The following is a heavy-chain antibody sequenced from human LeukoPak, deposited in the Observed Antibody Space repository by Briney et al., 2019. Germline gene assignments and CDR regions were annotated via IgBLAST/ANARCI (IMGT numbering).Heavy chain of an antibody. J-gene: IGHJ5*02. CDR3: VRDREVGYLDP. CDR2: IYYSGST. D-gene: IGHD1-26*01. CDR1: GGSISSYY. V-gene: IGHV4-59*01. Sequence: KPSETLSLTCTVSGGSISSYYWSWIRQPPGKGLEWIGYIYYSGSTNYNPSLKSRVTISVDTSKNQFSLKLSSVTAADTAVYYCVRDREVGYLDPWGQGTLVTVSS.